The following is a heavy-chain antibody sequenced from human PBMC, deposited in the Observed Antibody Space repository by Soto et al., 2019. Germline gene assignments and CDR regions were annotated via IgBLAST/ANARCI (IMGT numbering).Heavy chain of an antibody. CDR2: INHSGGT. V-gene: IGHV4-61*01. CDR1: GGSVSSGSYY. CDR3: ARSKLDY. J-gene: IGHJ4*02. Sequence: SETLSLTCTVSGGSVSSGSYYWSWIRQPPGKGLEWIGYINHSGGTNYNPSLKSRVTISVDTSKNQFSLKLSSATAADTAVYYCARSKLDYWGQGTLVTVSS.